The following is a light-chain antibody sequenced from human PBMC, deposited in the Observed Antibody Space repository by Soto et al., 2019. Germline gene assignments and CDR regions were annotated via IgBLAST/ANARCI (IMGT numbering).Light chain of an antibody. J-gene: IGLJ2*01. CDR2: GVT. V-gene: IGLV2-8*01. CDR3: SSYTGSNHVL. CDR1: SSDITASSY. Sequence: QSALTQPPSASGSPGQSVTISCTGTSSDITASSYVSWYQHHPGKAPKLIIYGVTKRPSGVPCRFSGSKSGSTASLTVSGLQADDEADYYCSSYTGSNHVLFGGGTKLTVL.